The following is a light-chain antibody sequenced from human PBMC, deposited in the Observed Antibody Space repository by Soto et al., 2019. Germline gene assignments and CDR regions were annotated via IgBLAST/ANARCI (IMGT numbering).Light chain of an antibody. CDR2: WAS. CDR3: QHYYKSSLT. J-gene: IGKJ4*01. Sequence: DIVVTQSPDSLAVSLGERATFNCKTSQSVLYSSNNKNYLAWYQQRPGQPPKLLLYWASTREAGVPHRFSGGVSRRDFVLKTGSMPAEAVAVYYCQHYYKSSLTFGGGTKVLIK. CDR1: QSVLYSSNNKNY. V-gene: IGKV4-1*01.